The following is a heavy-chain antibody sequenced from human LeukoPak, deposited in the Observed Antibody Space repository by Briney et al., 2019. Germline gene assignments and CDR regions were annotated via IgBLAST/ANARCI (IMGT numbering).Heavy chain of an antibody. Sequence: SETLSLTCTVSGGSISSYYWSWIRQPPGKGLEWIGYMYYSGSTNYNPSLKSRVTISVDTSKNQFSLKLSSVTAADTAVYYCARECSSTSCYTGRGAGNWFDPWGQGTLVTVSS. V-gene: IGHV4-59*01. CDR1: GGSISSYY. CDR3: ARECSSTSCYTGRGAGNWFDP. CDR2: MYYSGST. J-gene: IGHJ5*02. D-gene: IGHD2-2*02.